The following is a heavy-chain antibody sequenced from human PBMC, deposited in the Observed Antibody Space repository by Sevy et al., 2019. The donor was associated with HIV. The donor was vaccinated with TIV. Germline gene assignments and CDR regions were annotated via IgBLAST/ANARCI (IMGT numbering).Heavy chain of an antibody. J-gene: IGHJ4*02. CDR2: IYYSGST. CDR3: ARVVAGIYYFDY. CDR1: GGSISSYY. V-gene: IGHV4-59*01. Sequence: SETLSLTCTVSGGSISSYYWSWIRQPPGKGLEWIGYIYYSGSTNYNPSLKSRVTISVDTSKNQISLKLGSVTAADTAVYYCARVVAGIYYFDYWGQGTLVTVSS. D-gene: IGHD6-19*01.